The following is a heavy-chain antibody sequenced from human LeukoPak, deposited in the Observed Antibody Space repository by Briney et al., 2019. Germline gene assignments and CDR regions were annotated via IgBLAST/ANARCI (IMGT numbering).Heavy chain of an antibody. J-gene: IGHJ4*02. CDR1: GYTFTSYY. V-gene: IGHV1-46*01. CDR3: ATDHGWWRAAAGPYFDY. CDR2: INPSGGST. D-gene: IGHD6-13*01. Sequence: ASVKVSCKASGYTFTSYYMHWVRQAPGQGLEWMGIINPSGGSTSYAQKFQGRVTMTRDTSTSTVYMELSSLRSEDTAVYYCATDHGWWRAAAGPYFDYWGQGTLVTVSS.